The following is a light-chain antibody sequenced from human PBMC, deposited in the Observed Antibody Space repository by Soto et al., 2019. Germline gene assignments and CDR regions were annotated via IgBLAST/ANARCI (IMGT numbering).Light chain of an antibody. CDR1: SSDVGSYNS. Sequence: QSVLTQPASVSGSPGQSIAISCTGTSSDVGSYNSVSWYQQHPGKAPKLMIYEGSRRPSGVPDRFSGSKSGNTASLTISGLQAEDEADYFCCSYAGSYTYVFGPGTKLTVL. V-gene: IGLV2-11*01. CDR3: CSYAGSYTYV. J-gene: IGLJ1*01. CDR2: EGS.